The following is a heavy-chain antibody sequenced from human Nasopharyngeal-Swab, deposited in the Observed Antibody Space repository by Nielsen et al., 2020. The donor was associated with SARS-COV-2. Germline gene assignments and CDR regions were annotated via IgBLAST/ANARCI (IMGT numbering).Heavy chain of an antibody. D-gene: IGHD6-6*01. J-gene: IGHJ6*03. CDR2: ISSSGSYI. CDR3: ARDKKYSSSSFFYYYDMDV. CDR1: GFTFSIYS. V-gene: IGHV3-21*01. Sequence: GGSLRLSCAASGFTFSIYSMNWVRQAPGKGLEWVSSISSSGSYIYYADSVKGRFTISRDNARNSLYLQMNSLRAEDTSVYYCARDKKYSSSSFFYYYDMDVWGKGTTVTVSS.